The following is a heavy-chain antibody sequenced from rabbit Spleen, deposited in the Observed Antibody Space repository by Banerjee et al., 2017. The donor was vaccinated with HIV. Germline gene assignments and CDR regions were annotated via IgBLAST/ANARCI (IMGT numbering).Heavy chain of an antibody. CDR3: ARDLVAVIGWNFNL. V-gene: IGHV1S45*01. J-gene: IGHJ4*01. Sequence: QEQLVESGGGLVKPGASLTLTCTVSGFSFSSSYYMCWVRQAPGKGLEWIGCISTVSSGSTYYASWAKGRFTISKTSSTTVTLQITSLTAADTATYFCARDLVAVIGWNFNLWGPGTLVTVS. CDR1: GFSFSSSYY. D-gene: IGHD1-1*01. CDR2: ISTVSSGST.